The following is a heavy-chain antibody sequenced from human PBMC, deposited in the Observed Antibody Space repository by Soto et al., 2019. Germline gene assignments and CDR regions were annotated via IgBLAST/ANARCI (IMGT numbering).Heavy chain of an antibody. J-gene: IGHJ6*01. D-gene: IGHD3-16*01. V-gene: IGHV1-46*03. CDR1: GYTFTSYY. Sequence: QVQLVQSGAEVKKPGASVKVSCKASGYTFTSYYMHWVRQAPGQGLEWMGIINPSGGSTSYAQKFQGRVTMTRDTSTSIVDMELSSLRSEDTAVYYCAWGGHYYCSSMDVWRQGPTVTVSS. CDR3: AWGGHYYCSSMDV. CDR2: INPSGGST.